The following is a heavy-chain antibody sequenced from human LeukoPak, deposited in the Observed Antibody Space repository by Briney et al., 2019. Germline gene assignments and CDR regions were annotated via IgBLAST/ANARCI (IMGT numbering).Heavy chain of an antibody. V-gene: IGHV1-18*01. J-gene: IGHJ4*02. CDR2: ISAYNGST. CDR3: ARVSIHYDFWSGYYNPLYYFDY. CDR1: GYTFTSYG. Sequence: ASVKVSCKASGYTFTSYGISWVRQAPGQGLEWMGWISAYNGSTNYAQKLQARVTMTTDTPTSTAYMELRSLRSDDTAVYYCARVSIHYDFWSGYYNPLYYFDYWGQGTLVTVSS. D-gene: IGHD3-3*01.